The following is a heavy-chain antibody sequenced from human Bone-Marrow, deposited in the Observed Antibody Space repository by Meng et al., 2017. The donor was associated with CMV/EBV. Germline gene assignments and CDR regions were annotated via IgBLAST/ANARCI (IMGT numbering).Heavy chain of an antibody. V-gene: IGHV1-46*01. CDR2: INPSGGST. CDR3: ARDGRRVEWFAYYYGMDV. J-gene: IGHJ6*02. D-gene: IGHD3-3*01. Sequence: ASVKVSCKASGYTFTSYYMHWVRQAPGQGLEWMGIINPSGGSTSYAQKFQDRVTMTRDTSTSTVYMELSSLRSEDTAVYYCARDGRRVEWFAYYYGMDVWGQGTTVTVSS. CDR1: GYTFTSYY.